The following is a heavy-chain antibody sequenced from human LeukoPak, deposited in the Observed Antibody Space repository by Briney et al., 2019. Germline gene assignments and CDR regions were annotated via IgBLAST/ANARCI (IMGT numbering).Heavy chain of an antibody. Sequence: GGFLRLSCAASEFTFSSYGMHWVRQAPGKGLEWVAVIWYDGSNKYYADSVKGRFTISRDNSKNTVYLQMNSLRAEDTAVYYCAREYCSGGSCYRIDSWGQGTLVTVSS. V-gene: IGHV3-33*01. CDR1: EFTFSSYG. CDR2: IWYDGSNK. CDR3: AREYCSGGSCYRIDS. J-gene: IGHJ4*02. D-gene: IGHD2-15*01.